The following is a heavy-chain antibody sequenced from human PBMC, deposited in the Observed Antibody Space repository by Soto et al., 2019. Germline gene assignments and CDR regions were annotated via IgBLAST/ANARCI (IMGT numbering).Heavy chain of an antibody. V-gene: IGHV4-39*01. J-gene: IGHJ3*02. Sequence: QLQLQESGPGLVKPSETLSLTCTVSGGSISSSSYYWGWIRQPPGKGLEWIGSIYYSGSTYYNPSLKSRVNISVDTYKNQFSLKLSSVTAADTAVYYCASPGLLKDAFDIWGQGTMVTVSS. CDR1: GGSISSSSYY. D-gene: IGHD4-17*01. CDR3: ASPGLLKDAFDI. CDR2: IYYSGST.